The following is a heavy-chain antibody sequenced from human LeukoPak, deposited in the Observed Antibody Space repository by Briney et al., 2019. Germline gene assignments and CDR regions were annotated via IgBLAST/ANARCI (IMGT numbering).Heavy chain of an antibody. CDR1: GFSLSTSGVG. D-gene: IGHD2-21*02. V-gene: IGHV2-5*01. J-gene: IGHJ4*02. Sequence: SGPTLVKPTQTLTLTCTFSGFSLSTSGVGVGWIRQPPGKALEWLALIYWNDDKRYSPSLKSRLTITKDTSKNQVVLTMTNMDPVDTATYYCAHISTLYCGGDCYPFDYWGQGTLVTVSS. CDR3: AHISTLYCGGDCYPFDY. CDR2: IYWNDDK.